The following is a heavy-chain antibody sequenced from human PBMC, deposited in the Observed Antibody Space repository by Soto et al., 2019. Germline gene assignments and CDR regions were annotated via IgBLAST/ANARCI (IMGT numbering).Heavy chain of an antibody. D-gene: IGHD1-26*01. V-gene: IGHV4-30-4*01. CDR2: IYYSGST. Sequence: QVQLQESGPGLVKPSQTLSLTCTVSGGSISSGDYYWSWIRQPPGKGLEWIGYIYYSGSTSNTPSPKSRVTISVDTSKNQSSLTLSSVTAADTAVYYCARDGHGVREAVDNWGQGTLVTVSS. J-gene: IGHJ4*02. CDR3: ARDGHGVREAVDN. CDR1: GGSISSGDYY.